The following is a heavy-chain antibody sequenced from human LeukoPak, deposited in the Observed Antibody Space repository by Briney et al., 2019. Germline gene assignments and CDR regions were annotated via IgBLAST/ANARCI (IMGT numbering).Heavy chain of an antibody. Sequence: ASVKVSCKASGYTFTGYYMHWVRQAPGQGLEWMGRVNPNSSDTDYAQKFQGRVTMTRDTSINTAYMELSRLRSDDTAVYYCARDEGTFYYDSSFDYWGQGTLATVSS. CDR1: GYTFTGYY. J-gene: IGHJ4*02. V-gene: IGHV1-2*06. CDR3: ARDEGTFYYDSSFDY. D-gene: IGHD3-22*01. CDR2: VNPNSSDT.